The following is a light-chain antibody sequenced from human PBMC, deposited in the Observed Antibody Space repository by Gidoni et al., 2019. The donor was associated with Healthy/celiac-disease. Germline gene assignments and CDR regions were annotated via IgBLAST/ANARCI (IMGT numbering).Light chain of an antibody. V-gene: IGKV2-28*01. Sequence: DIVMTQSPLSLPVTPGEPASISCRSSQSLLHSNGYNYLDWYLQKPGQSPQLLIYLGSNRASGVPDRFSGSGSGTDFTLKISRVEAEDVGVYYCMQALQTPPTFXQXTNLEIK. CDR2: LGS. CDR1: QSLLHSNGYNY. CDR3: MQALQTPPT. J-gene: IGKJ2*01.